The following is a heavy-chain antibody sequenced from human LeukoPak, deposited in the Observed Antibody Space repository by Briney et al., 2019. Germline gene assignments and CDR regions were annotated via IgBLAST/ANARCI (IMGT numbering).Heavy chain of an antibody. CDR3: ARDTYRFFDL. Sequence: GRFTISRDNAKNSLYLQMDGLRAEDTAVYYCARDTYRFFDLWGRGTLVTVSS. J-gene: IGHJ2*01. V-gene: IGHV3-11*06.